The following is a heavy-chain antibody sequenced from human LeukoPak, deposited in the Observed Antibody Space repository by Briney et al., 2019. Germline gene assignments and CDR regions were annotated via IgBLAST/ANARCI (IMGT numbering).Heavy chain of an antibody. Sequence: GGSLGLSCATSGFTFSSYAMSWVRQAPGTGLEGVSAISGSGGSTYYADSVKGRFTISRDNSKNTLYLQMNSLRAEDTAVYYCAKPYYYGSGSYPFDYWGQGTLVTVSS. CDR3: AKPYYYGSGSYPFDY. D-gene: IGHD3-10*01. J-gene: IGHJ4*02. V-gene: IGHV3-23*01. CDR2: ISGSGGST. CDR1: GFTFSSYA.